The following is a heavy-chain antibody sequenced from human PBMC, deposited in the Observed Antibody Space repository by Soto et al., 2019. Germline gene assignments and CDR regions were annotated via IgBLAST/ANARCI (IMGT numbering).Heavy chain of an antibody. CDR1: GGSISSGGYY. CDR3: ARDTVAYCAGDCYFS. Sequence: TLSLTCTVSGGSISSGGYYWSWIRQHPGKGLEWIGYIYYSGSTYYNPSLKSRVTISVDTSKNQFSLKLSSVTAADTAVYYCARDTVAYCAGDCYFSFGHGTLVPVYS. D-gene: IGHD2-21*02. J-gene: IGHJ5*01. V-gene: IGHV4-31*03. CDR2: IYYSGST.